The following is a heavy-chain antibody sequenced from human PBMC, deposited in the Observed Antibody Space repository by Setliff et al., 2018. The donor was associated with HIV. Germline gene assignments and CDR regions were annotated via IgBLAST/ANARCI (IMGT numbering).Heavy chain of an antibody. V-gene: IGHV4-38-2*02. Sequence: SETLSLTCTVSGYSISSGYYWGWIRQPPGKGLEWIGSIYHSGSTYYNPSLKSRVTISVDTSKNQFSLKLSSVTAADTAVYYCARHNVIAYGGLLFGYYYYGLDVWGHGTTVTVSS. J-gene: IGHJ6*02. CDR1: GYSISSGYY. CDR3: ARHNVIAYGGLLFGYYYYGLDV. D-gene: IGHD3-16*01. CDR2: IYHSGST.